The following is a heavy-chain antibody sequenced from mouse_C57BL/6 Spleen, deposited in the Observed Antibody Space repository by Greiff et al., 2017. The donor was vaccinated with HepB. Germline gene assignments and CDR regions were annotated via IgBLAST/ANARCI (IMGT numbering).Heavy chain of an antibody. CDR3: ARETGPHGYFDV. Sequence: VQLQQPGAELVMPGASVKLSCKASGYTFTSYWMHWVKQRPGQGLEWIGEIDPSDSYTNYNQKFKGKSTFTVDKSSSTAYMQLSSLTSEDSAVYYCARETGPHGYFDVWGTGTTVTVSS. CDR2: IDPSDSYT. D-gene: IGHD4-1*01. J-gene: IGHJ1*03. V-gene: IGHV1-69*01. CDR1: GYTFTSYW.